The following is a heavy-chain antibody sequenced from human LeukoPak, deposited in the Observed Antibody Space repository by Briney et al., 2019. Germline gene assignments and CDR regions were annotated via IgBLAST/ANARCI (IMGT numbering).Heavy chain of an antibody. D-gene: IGHD1-7*01. CDR2: ISYSGST. CDR1: GGSISSYY. J-gene: IGHJ5*02. CDR3: ARGNWNYASFWFDP. Sequence: SETLSLTCTVSGGSISSYYWSWIRQAPGKGLEWIGYISYSGSTNYNPSLKSRVSISVETSKNQFYLKLSSATAADTAVYYCARGNWNYASFWFDPWGQGTLVTVSS. V-gene: IGHV4-59*01.